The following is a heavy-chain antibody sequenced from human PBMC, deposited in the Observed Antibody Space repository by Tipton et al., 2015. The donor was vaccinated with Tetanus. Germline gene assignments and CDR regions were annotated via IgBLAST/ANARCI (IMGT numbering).Heavy chain of an antibody. CDR1: GYSFTSYW. D-gene: IGHD3-22*01. Sequence: VQLVQSGAEVKKPGESLKISCKGSGYSFTSYWIGWVRQMPGKGLEWMGIIYPGDSDTRYSPSFQGQVTISADKSISTAYLQWSSLKASETAMYYCARKYYYDSSGFRWPAFDIWGQGTMVTVSS. V-gene: IGHV5-51*01. CDR2: IYPGDSDT. CDR3: ARKYYYDSSGFRWPAFDI. J-gene: IGHJ3*02.